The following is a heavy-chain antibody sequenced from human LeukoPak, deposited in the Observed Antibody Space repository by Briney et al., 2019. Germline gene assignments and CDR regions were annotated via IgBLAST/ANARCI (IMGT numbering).Heavy chain of an antibody. D-gene: IGHD6-19*01. CDR1: GFTFGDHA. CDR2: ITGNGGST. CDR3: AKVHSVAGTLDFFDS. Sequence: GGSLRLSCAASGFTFGDHAMHWVRQAPGKGLEWVSLITGNGGSTYYADSVKGRFAISRDNRKNSLYLQMNSLRTEDTAVYYCAKVHSVAGTLDFFDSWGQGTLVTVSS. J-gene: IGHJ4*02. V-gene: IGHV3-43*02.